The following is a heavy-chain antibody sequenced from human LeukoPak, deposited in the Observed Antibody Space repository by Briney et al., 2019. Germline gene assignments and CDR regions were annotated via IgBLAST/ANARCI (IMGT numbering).Heavy chain of an antibody. J-gene: IGHJ4*02. CDR3: ARGHRNYLDY. Sequence: PSETLSPTCPVSGYSISSGYYWGWIRQPPGRGLEWIGSIYHGGSTYYNPSLKSRVTISVDTSKNQFSLKLSSVTAADTAVYYCARGHRNYLDYWGQGTLVTVSS. CDR1: GYSISSGYY. D-gene: IGHD1-14*01. CDR2: IYHGGST. V-gene: IGHV4-38-2*02.